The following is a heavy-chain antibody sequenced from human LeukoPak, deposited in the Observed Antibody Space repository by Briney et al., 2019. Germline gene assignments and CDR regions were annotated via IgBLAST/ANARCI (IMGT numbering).Heavy chain of an antibody. CDR1: GFTFSSYS. CDR2: ISGSGGST. D-gene: IGHD5-24*01. V-gene: IGHV3-23*01. Sequence: GSLRLSCAASGFTFSSYSMNWVRQAPGKGLEWVSAISGSGGSTYYADSVKGRFTISRDNSKNTLYLQMNSLRAEDTAVYYCAMSIRGRDGYPGHFPGHLDYWGQGTLVTVSS. J-gene: IGHJ4*02. CDR3: AMSIRGRDGYPGHFPGHLDY.